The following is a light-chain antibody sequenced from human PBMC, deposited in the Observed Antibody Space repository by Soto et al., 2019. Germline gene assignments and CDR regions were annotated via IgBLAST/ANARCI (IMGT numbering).Light chain of an antibody. CDR1: QSVLYSSNNKNY. CDR3: QQYYSVPWT. Sequence: DIVMTQSPDSLAVSLGERATIFCKSSQSVLYSSNNKNYLAWYQQKPGQPPKLLIYWASTRESGVPDRFSGSGSGTDFTLTISSLQAEDVAVYFCQQYYSVPWTFGQGTKVEIK. J-gene: IGKJ1*01. CDR2: WAS. V-gene: IGKV4-1*01.